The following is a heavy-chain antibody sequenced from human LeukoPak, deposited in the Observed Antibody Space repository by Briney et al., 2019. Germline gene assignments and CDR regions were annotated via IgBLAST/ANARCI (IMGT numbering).Heavy chain of an antibody. CDR3: AKGGAYQLPPFDY. CDR1: GFTFSSYG. CDR2: IWYDGSNK. J-gene: IGHJ4*02. V-gene: IGHV3-33*06. D-gene: IGHD2-2*01. Sequence: GRSLRLSCAASGFTFSSYGMHWVRQAPGKGLEWVAVIWYDGSNKHYADSVKGRFTISRDNSKNTLYLQMNSLRAEDTAVYYCAKGGAYQLPPFDYWGQGTLVTVSS.